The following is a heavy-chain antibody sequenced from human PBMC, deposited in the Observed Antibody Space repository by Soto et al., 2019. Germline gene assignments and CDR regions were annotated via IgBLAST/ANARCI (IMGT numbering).Heavy chain of an antibody. CDR2: IKEDGSET. CDR1: GMTFRYYW. V-gene: IGHV3-7*01. Sequence: VGSLRLSCITSGMTFRYYWMSWVRQAPGKGLEWVANIKEDGSETHYVDSVKGRFTISRDNAKNSLYLQMDGLRAEDTALYYCARDSRRVAATSDLDYWGLGTLVTVSS. CDR3: ARDSRRVAATSDLDY. J-gene: IGHJ4*02. D-gene: IGHD1-26*01.